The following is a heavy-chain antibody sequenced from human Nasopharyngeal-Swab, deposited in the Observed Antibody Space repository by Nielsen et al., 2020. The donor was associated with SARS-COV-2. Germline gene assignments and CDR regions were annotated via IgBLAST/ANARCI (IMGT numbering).Heavy chain of an antibody. D-gene: IGHD2-2*01. Sequence: SETLSLTCAVSGYSISSGYYWGLIRQPPGKGLEWIGSIYHSGSTYYNPSLKSRVTISVDTSKNQFSLKLSSVTAADTAVYYCARHAAGEYQLTYYFDYWGQGTLVTVSS. V-gene: IGHV4-38-2*01. J-gene: IGHJ4*02. CDR3: ARHAAGEYQLTYYFDY. CDR1: GYSISSGYY. CDR2: IYHSGST.